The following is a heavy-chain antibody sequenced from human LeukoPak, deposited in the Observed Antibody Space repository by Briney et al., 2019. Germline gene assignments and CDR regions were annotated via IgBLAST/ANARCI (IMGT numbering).Heavy chain of an antibody. CDR2: IYYSGST. Sequence: PSETLSLTCTVSGGSISSYYWSWIRQPPGKGLEWIGYIYYSGSTNYNPSLKSRVTISVDTSKNQFSLKLSSVTAADTAVYYCARHFQTYSYDSSGYYYGMDVWGQGTTVTVSS. CDR3: ARHFQTYSYDSSGYYYGMDV. D-gene: IGHD3-22*01. V-gene: IGHV4-59*08. CDR1: GGSISSYY. J-gene: IGHJ6*02.